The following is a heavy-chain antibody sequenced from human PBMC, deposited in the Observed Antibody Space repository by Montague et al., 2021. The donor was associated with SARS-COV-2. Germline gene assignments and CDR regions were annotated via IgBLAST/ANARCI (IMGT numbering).Heavy chain of an antibody. D-gene: IGHD6-13*01. J-gene: IGHJ4*02. CDR3: ARDFVAAVPDRFDS. CDR2: IFHSGAA. Sequence: SETLSLTCAVSGGFISSGNWWSWVRQPPGKGLEWIGEIFHSGAASYNPSLKSRLTISMDKSKNEFSLKLNSVTAADTAMYYCARDFVAAVPDRFDSLGQGVLVTVSS. CDR1: GGFISSGNW. V-gene: IGHV4/OR15-8*02.